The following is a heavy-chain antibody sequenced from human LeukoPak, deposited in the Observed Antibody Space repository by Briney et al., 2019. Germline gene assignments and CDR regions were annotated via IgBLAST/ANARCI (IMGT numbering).Heavy chain of an antibody. V-gene: IGHV1-2*02. CDR2: INPNSGGT. CDR3: ARGRVGYCSGGSCYSLFDY. CDR1: GYTFTGYY. J-gene: IGHJ4*02. D-gene: IGHD2-15*01. Sequence: ASVKVSCKASGYTFTGYYMHWVRQAPGQGLEWMGWINPNSGGTNYAQKFQGRVTMTRDTSISTAYMELSRLRSDDTAVYYCARGRVGYCSGGSCYSLFDYWGQGTLVTVSS.